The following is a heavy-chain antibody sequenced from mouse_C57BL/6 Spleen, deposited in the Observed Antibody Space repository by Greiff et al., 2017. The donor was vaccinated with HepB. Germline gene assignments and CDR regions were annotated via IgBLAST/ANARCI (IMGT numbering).Heavy chain of an antibody. Sequence: QVQLQQSGAELVKPGASVKLSCKASGYTFTSYWMHWVKQRPGQGLEWIGMIHPNSGSTNYNEKFKSKATLTVDKSSSTAYMQLSSLTSEDSAVYYCARTPDSSGYGYAMDYWGQGTSVTVSS. CDR2: IHPNSGST. V-gene: IGHV1-64*01. CDR1: GYTFTSYW. D-gene: IGHD3-2*02. J-gene: IGHJ4*01. CDR3: ARTPDSSGYGYAMDY.